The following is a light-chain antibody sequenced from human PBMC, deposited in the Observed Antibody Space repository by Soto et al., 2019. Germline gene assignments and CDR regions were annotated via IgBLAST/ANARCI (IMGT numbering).Light chain of an antibody. CDR3: HQSYSSPNT. CDR2: DAS. Sequence: DIQMTQSPSSLSASVGDRVTITCRASQSIDSHLSWYQQNPGKAPKLLIYDASSLPSGVPSTFSVGGSGTVFTLTISSLQPEDFATYFCHQSYSSPNTFGQGTKVEIK. J-gene: IGKJ2*01. V-gene: IGKV1-39*01. CDR1: QSIDSH.